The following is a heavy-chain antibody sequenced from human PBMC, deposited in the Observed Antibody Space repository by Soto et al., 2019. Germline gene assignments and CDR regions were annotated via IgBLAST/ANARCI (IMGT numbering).Heavy chain of an antibody. J-gene: IGHJ4*02. CDR2: ISYDGSNK. CDR1: GFTFSSYG. V-gene: IGHV3-30*18. CDR3: AKAIDGY. Sequence: QVQLVESGGGVVQPGRSLRLSCAASGFTFSSYGMHWVRQAPGKGLEWVAVISYDGSNKYYADSVKGRFTISRDNSKNTLYLQMNSLRAEDTAVYYCAKAIDGYWGQGTLVTVSS.